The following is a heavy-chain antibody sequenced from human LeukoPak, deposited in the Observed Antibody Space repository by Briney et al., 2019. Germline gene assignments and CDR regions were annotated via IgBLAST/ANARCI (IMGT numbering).Heavy chain of an antibody. Sequence: GGSLRLSCAASGFTFSNSWMTWVRQAPGKGLERVANIKEDGSETYYVGSVRGRFTISRDNAKNSVYLEMNSLRGEDTAVYYCARDIYPSKTYYYDSSGYTPGDWGQGTLVTVSS. CDR2: IKEDGSET. J-gene: IGHJ4*02. V-gene: IGHV3-7*01. CDR3: ARDIYPSKTYYYDSSGYTPGD. CDR1: GFTFSNSW. D-gene: IGHD3-22*01.